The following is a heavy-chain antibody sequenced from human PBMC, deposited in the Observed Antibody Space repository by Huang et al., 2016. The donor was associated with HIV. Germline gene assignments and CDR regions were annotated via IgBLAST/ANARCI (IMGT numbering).Heavy chain of an antibody. Sequence: QVQLVQSGAEVKKPGASVKVSCKVSGYTLTELSIHWVRQAPGKGLEWMGGFAPEHGETIYAKNFQGRVTMTEDTSTDTADMELHSLRPEDTAVYYCAAGYDTYYDIWGQGTMVIASS. J-gene: IGHJ3*02. D-gene: IGHD2-21*01. V-gene: IGHV1-24*01. CDR1: GYTLTELS. CDR2: FAPEHGET. CDR3: AAGYDTYYDI.